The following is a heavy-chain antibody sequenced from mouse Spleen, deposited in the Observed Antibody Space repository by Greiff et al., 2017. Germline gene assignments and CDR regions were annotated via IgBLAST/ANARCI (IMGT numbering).Heavy chain of an antibody. CDR3: AREGGYDYDGGSWFAY. V-gene: IGHV1-64*01. CDR1: GYTFTSYW. CDR2: IHPNSGST. D-gene: IGHD2-4*01. Sequence: VQLQQPGAELVKPGASVKLSCKASGYTFTSYWMHWVKQRPGQGLEWIGMIHPNSGSTNYNEKFKSKATLTVDKSSSTAYMQLSSLTSEDSAVYYCAREGGYDYDGGSWFAYWGQGTLVTVSA. J-gene: IGHJ3*01.